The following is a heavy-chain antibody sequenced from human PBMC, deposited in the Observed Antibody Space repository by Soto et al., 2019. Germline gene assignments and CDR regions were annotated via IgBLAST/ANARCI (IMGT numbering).Heavy chain of an antibody. CDR2: IIAITGFI. J-gene: IGHJ4*02. Sequence: EVQLVESGGGLVKPGGSLRLSCAASGFTFSSYSRNWVLQAPGKGLEWVSIIAITGFIDYADSVKGRFTISRDNAKSSRYRQMNSLRAEDTAVYYCARDSREYNAYDYNWGQGTLVTVSS. V-gene: IGHV3-21*02. CDR1: GFTFSSYS. CDR3: ARDSREYNAYDYN. D-gene: IGHD5-12*01.